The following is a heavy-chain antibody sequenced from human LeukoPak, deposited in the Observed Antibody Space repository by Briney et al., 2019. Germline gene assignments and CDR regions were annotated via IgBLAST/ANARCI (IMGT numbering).Heavy chain of an antibody. Sequence: SETLSLTCAVYGGSFSGYYWSWIRQPPGKGLEWIGEINHSGSTNYNPSLKSRVTISVDTSKNQFSLKLSSVTAADTAVYYCARDGLYYYDSSGTYDYWGQGTLVTVSS. J-gene: IGHJ4*02. D-gene: IGHD3-22*01. CDR1: GGSFSGYY. V-gene: IGHV4-34*01. CDR3: ARDGLYYYDSSGTYDY. CDR2: INHSGST.